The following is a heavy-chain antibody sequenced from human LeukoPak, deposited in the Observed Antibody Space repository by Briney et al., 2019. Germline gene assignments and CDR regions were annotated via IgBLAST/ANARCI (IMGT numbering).Heavy chain of an antibody. CDR3: ARGGTRDNWVYYIDY. Sequence: PSETLSLTCAVSGVSISNYYWSWIRQSPEKGLEWIGYIYYSGHTNYNPSLKSRVTMSVDTSKNQFSLKLTSVTAADTAVYYCARGGTRDNWVYYIDYWGQGTLVTVSS. D-gene: IGHD1-1*01. CDR2: IYYSGHT. V-gene: IGHV4-59*01. J-gene: IGHJ4*02. CDR1: GVSISNYY.